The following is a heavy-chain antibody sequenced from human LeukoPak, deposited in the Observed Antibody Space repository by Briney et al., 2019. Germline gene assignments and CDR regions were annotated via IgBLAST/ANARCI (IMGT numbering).Heavy chain of an antibody. CDR2: IIPIFGTA. CDR1: GYTFNRHS. J-gene: IGHJ5*02. D-gene: IGHD2-15*01. Sequence: SMKVSCKASGYTFNRHSIIWVRQAPGQGLEWMGGIIPIFGTANYAQKFQGRVTITADESTSTAYMELSSLRSEDTAVYYCARDAIVARGNWFDPWGQGTLVTVSS. CDR3: ARDAIVARGNWFDP. V-gene: IGHV1-69*13.